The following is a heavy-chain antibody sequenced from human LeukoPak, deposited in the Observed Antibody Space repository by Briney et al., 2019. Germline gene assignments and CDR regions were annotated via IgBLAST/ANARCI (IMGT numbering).Heavy chain of an antibody. CDR1: GSFSSYV. J-gene: IGHJ4*02. V-gene: IGHV3-23*01. D-gene: IGHD2-2*01. CDR2: LSASGGST. Sequence: GGSLRLSCTASGSFSSYVMTWVRQAPGRGLEWVSTLSASGGSTYYADSVKGRFTISRDNSKNTLYLQMSSLRAEDTAVYFCAKDLILVLPAAYDYWGQGTLVTVSS. CDR3: AKDLILVLPAAYDY.